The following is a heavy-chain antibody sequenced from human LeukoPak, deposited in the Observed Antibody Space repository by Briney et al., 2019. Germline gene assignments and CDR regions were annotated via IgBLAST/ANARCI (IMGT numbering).Heavy chain of an antibody. CDR1: GGSFSGYY. J-gene: IGHJ6*03. D-gene: IGHD4-17*01. V-gene: IGHV4-34*01. Sequence: SETLSLTCAVYGGSFSGYYWSWIRQPPGKGLEWIGEINHSGSTNYNPSLKSRVTISVDTSENQFSLKLSSVTAADTAVYYCARRSVYYYYYMDVWGKGTTVTVSS. CDR2: INHSGST. CDR3: ARRSVYYYYYMDV.